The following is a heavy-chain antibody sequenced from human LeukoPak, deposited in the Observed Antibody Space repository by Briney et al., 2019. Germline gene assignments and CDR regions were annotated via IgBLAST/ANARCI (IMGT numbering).Heavy chain of an antibody. CDR2: IYHSGST. D-gene: IGHD4-17*01. CDR3: AKRYGDYGYYFDY. Sequence: SETLSLTCTVSGYSISSGYYWGWIRQPPGKGLEWIGEIYHSGSTNYNPSLKSRVTISVDKSKNQFSLKLYSVTAADTAVYYCAKRYGDYGYYFDYWGQGTLVTVSS. J-gene: IGHJ4*02. V-gene: IGHV4-38-2*02. CDR1: GYSISSGYY.